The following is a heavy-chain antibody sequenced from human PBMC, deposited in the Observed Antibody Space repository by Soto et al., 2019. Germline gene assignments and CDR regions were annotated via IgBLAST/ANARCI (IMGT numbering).Heavy chain of an antibody. V-gene: IGHV1-46*01. J-gene: IGHJ5*02. D-gene: IGHD3-22*01. CDR1: GYTFTSYY. CDR2: INPSGGST. CDR3: ARFPQIVVVTRIPVPGSAP. Sequence: ASVKVSCKASGYTFTSYYMHWVRQAPGQGLEWMGIINPSGGSTSYAQKFQGRVTMTRDTSTSTVYMELSSLRSEDTAGYYCARFPQIVVVTRIPVPGSAPWGKGSLVTVSS.